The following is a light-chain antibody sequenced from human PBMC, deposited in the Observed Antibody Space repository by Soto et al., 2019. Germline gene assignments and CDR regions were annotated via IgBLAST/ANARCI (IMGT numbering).Light chain of an antibody. CDR3: QQYNIVFLMM. Sequence: EIVMTQSPATLSVSPGERATLSCRASQSVSSNLAWYQQKPGQAPRLLIYGASTRATGIPARFSGSRSGTEFTLIIISLQSEDFAVYSLQQYNIVFLMMFCQGTKVEI. J-gene: IGKJ1*01. CDR2: GAS. CDR1: QSVSSN. V-gene: IGKV3-15*01.